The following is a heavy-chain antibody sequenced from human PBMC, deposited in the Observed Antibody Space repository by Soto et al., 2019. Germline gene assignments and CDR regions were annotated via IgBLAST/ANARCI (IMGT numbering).Heavy chain of an antibody. CDR2: ISSSSSYI. J-gene: IGHJ5*02. CDR3: ARDPPPTYSSSLPGENWFDP. CDR1: GFTFSSYS. V-gene: IGHV3-21*01. Sequence: PGGSLRLSCAASGFTFSSYSMNWVRQAPGKGLEWVSSISSSSSYIYYADSVKGRFTISRDNAKNSLYLQMNSLRAEDTAVYYCARDPPPTYSSSLPGENWFDPWGQGT. D-gene: IGHD6-6*01.